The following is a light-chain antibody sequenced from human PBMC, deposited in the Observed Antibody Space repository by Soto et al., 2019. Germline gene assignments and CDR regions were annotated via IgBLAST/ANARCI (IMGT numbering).Light chain of an antibody. J-gene: IGKJ1*01. CDR3: QQYRSSPST. CDR1: QSVTSNC. V-gene: IGKV3-20*01. CDR2: GAS. Sequence: EIVLTQSPGTLSLATGERATLSCRASQSVTSNCLAWHQQKPGQAPRLLIYGASSRVTGIPDRFSGSGSGTDFTLTISRLEPEDFAVDYCQQYRSSPSTFGQGTKVEI.